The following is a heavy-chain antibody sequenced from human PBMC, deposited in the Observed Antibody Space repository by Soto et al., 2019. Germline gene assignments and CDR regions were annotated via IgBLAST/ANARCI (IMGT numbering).Heavy chain of an antibody. V-gene: IGHV2-5*02. CDR3: GHGDFMAPFDY. CDR2: IYWDDDK. Sequence: QITLKESGPTLVKPTQTLTLTCTFSGFSLGTSGVGVGWIRQPPGKALEWLALIYWDDDKRYSPSLKSRLTITKDTAKNQVVLTMTNMDPVDTAAYYCGHGDFMAPFDYWGQGTLVTVSS. CDR1: GFSLGTSGVG. J-gene: IGHJ4*02. D-gene: IGHD2-21*02.